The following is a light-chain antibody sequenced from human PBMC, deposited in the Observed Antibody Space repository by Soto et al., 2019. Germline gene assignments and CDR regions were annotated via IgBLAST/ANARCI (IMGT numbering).Light chain of an antibody. Sequence: DIQLSQTPSTLSASVGDEVTITCRASQNISRWLAWYQQKPGRAPKLLIYDASTLESGVPSRFSGSGSETEFTLTISSLQPEDFATYYCQQANSFPLTFGGGTKVDIK. CDR3: QQANSFPLT. J-gene: IGKJ4*01. CDR2: DAS. V-gene: IGKV1-12*01. CDR1: QNISRW.